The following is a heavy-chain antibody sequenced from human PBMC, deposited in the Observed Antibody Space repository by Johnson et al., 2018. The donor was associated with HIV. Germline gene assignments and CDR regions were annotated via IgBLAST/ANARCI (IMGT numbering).Heavy chain of an antibody. CDR1: GFTFSNAW. J-gene: IGHJ3*02. D-gene: IGHD6-6*01. CDR3: VREGYSSSSDAFDI. V-gene: IGHV3-15*01. Sequence: EVQLVESGGGLVKPGGSLRLSCAASGFTFSNAWMSWVRQAPGQGREWVGRIKRKTDGGTIAYAAPVKGSCTISRDDSKNTLYLHMNSLRPEDTAIYYCVREGYSSSSDAFDIWGQGTMVTVSS. CDR2: IKRKTDGGTI.